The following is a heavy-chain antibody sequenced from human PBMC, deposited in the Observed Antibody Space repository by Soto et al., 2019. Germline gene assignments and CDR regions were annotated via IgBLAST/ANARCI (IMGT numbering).Heavy chain of an antibody. J-gene: IGHJ4*02. D-gene: IGHD6-6*01. CDR3: ARLSLSTLFPPAFEYSSSSVPYTYVDY. Sequence: PSETLSLTCTVSGGSISSSSYYWGWIRQPPGKGLEWIGSIYYSGSTYYNPSLKSRVTISVDTSKNQFSLKLSSVTAADTAVYYCARLSLSTLFPPAFEYSSSSVPYTYVDYWGQGTLVTVSS. CDR2: IYYSGST. CDR1: GGSISSSSYY. V-gene: IGHV4-39*01.